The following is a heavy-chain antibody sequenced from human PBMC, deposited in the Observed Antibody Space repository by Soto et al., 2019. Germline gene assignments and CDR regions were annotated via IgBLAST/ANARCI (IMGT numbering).Heavy chain of an antibody. V-gene: IGHV3-23*01. CDR3: AKGRSYYYYYGVDV. Sequence: GGSLRLSCAASGFTFSSYAMSWVRQAPGKGLEWVSAISGSGDCIDYADSVKGRFTISRDNSKSTLYLQMNSLRAEDTALYYCAKGRSYYYYYGVDVWGQGTTVTVSS. J-gene: IGHJ6*02. CDR1: GFTFSSYA. CDR2: ISGSGDCI.